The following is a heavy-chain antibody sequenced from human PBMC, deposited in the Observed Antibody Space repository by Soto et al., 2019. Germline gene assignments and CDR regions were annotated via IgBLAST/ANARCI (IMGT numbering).Heavy chain of an antibody. Sequence: SETLSLTCVVSGYSIMSGYYWVWFRHPPGKVLEWIGSIYHSGNTFYNPSLESRVTISVDTSKNQFSLKLSSVTAADTAVYYCARATSGDSRFYYYYGLDVWGQGTTVTVSS. V-gene: IGHV4-38-2*01. CDR1: GYSIMSGYY. J-gene: IGHJ6*02. D-gene: IGHD2-21*02. CDR3: ARATSGDSRFYYYYGLDV. CDR2: IYHSGNT.